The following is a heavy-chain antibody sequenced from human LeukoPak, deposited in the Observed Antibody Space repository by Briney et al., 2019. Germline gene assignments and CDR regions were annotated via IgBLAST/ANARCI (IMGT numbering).Heavy chain of an antibody. CDR1: GFTFSTYG. CDR2: IRYDGSNK. CDR3: AKNPWRPIAVAGTLPDY. Sequence: GGSLRLSCAASGFTFSTYGMQWVRQAPGKGLEWVAFIRYDGSNKYYTDSVKGRFTISRDNSKNTLYLQMNSLRAEDTAVYYCAKNPWRPIAVAGTLPDYWGQGTLVTVSS. V-gene: IGHV3-30*02. D-gene: IGHD6-19*01. J-gene: IGHJ4*02.